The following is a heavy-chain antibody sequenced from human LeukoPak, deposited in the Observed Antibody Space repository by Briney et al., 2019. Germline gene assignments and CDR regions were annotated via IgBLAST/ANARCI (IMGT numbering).Heavy chain of an antibody. Sequence: KPSETLSLTCTVSGGSISSSSYYWGWIRQPPGKGLEWIGSIYYSGSTYYNPSLKSRVTISVDTSKNQFSLKLSSVTAADTAVYYCAGKSYGSGIKEGEYFQHWGQGTLVTVSS. CDR3: AGKSYGSGIKEGEYFQH. CDR2: IYYSGST. CDR1: GGSISSSSYY. D-gene: IGHD3-10*01. V-gene: IGHV4-39*07. J-gene: IGHJ1*01.